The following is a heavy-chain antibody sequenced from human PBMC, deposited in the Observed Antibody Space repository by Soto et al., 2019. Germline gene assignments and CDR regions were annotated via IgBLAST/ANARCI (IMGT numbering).Heavy chain of an antibody. V-gene: IGHV1-8*01. Sequence: ASVKVSCKASGYTFGNNDISWVRQATGQGLEWMGWMNPDSGNTGYAQKFQGRVSMTRNTSITTAYLELSSLRSDDTAIYYCARMATSGTLNWFDPWGQGTLVTVSS. CDR1: GYTFGNND. CDR3: ARMATSGTLNWFDP. CDR2: MNPDSGNT. J-gene: IGHJ5*02.